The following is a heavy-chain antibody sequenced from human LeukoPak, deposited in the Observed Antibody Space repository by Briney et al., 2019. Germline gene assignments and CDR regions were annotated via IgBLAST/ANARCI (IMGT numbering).Heavy chain of an antibody. CDR1: GASISNSY. J-gene: IGHJ4*02. CDR3: ARLGYCSSTSCYDDY. D-gene: IGHD2-2*01. V-gene: IGHV4-34*01. CDR2: INHSGST. Sequence: SETLSLTCTVSGASISNSYWSWIRQSPGKGLEWIGEINHSGSTNYNPSLKSRVTISVDTSKNQFSLKLSSVTAADTAVYYCARLGYCSSTSCYDDYWGQGTLVTVSS.